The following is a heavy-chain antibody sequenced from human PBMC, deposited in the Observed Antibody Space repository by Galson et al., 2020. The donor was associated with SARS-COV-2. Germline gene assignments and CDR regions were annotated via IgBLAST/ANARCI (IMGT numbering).Heavy chain of an antibody. D-gene: IGHD3-22*01. CDR3: ATDTDSSGHYGLDY. Sequence: TGGSLRLSCSTSGFIFPNAWMSWVRQAPGKGLEWVGRIKTKTDGGTADYTAPVKGRFTVSRDDSKKTLYLQMNSLQTEDTAVYYCATDTDSSGHYGLDYWGQGTLVTVSS. J-gene: IGHJ4*02. V-gene: IGHV3-15*01. CDR2: IKTKTDGGTA. CDR1: GFIFPNAW.